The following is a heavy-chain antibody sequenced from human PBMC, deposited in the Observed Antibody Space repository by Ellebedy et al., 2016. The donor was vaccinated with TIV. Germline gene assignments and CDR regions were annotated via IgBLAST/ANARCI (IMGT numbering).Heavy chain of an antibody. D-gene: IGHD3-22*01. J-gene: IGHJ1*01. CDR2: IWYDGSNK. CDR1: GFTFSSYG. Sequence: GESLKISXAASGFTFSSYGMHWVRQAPGKGLEWVAVIWYDGSNKYYADSVKGRFTISRDNAKNSLYLQMNSLRAEDTAVYYCARQEDYYDSSGFGQHWGQGTLVTVSS. CDR3: ARQEDYYDSSGFGQH. V-gene: IGHV3-33*01.